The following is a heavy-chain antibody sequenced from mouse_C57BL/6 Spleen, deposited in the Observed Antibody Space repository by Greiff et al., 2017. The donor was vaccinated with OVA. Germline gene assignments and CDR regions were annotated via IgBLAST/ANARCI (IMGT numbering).Heavy chain of an antibody. CDR1: GFTFSSYA. Sequence: EVNVVESGGGLVKPGGSLKLSCAASGFTFSSYAMTWVRQTPEKRLEWVATISDGGSCTNYHDNVKGRVTMSRDNSDINAYLHLSRLTSEDSAMYYCARDPRLYCYIDVWGTGTTVTVSS. J-gene: IGHJ1*03. V-gene: IGHV5-4*01. CDR3: ARDPRLYCYIDV. CDR2: ISDGGSCT.